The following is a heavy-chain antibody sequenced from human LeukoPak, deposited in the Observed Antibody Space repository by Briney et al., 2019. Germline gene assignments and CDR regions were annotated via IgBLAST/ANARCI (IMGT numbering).Heavy chain of an antibody. V-gene: IGHV1-2*02. D-gene: IGHD5-18*01. J-gene: IGHJ4*02. Sequence: ASVKVSCKASGYTFTDYYMHWVRQAPGHGLEWMGWINPNSGGTNYAQRFQGRVTMTRDTSISTAYMEVSRLRSDDTAVYYCAREIRGYSCDYWGQGTLVTVSS. CDR2: INPNSGGT. CDR3: AREIRGYSCDY. CDR1: GYTFTDYY.